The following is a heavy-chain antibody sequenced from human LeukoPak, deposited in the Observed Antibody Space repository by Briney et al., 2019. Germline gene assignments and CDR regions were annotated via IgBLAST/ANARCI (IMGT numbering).Heavy chain of an antibody. CDR3: WRVDRESSSILEVFVY. CDR2: IYYSGST. CDR1: GGSISSLY. D-gene: IGHD6-6*01. J-gene: IGHJ4*02. V-gene: IGHV4-59*11. Sequence: SETLSLTCTVSGGSISSLYWSLVRQPPGKGLEWIGYIYYSGSTNYNPSLKSRVTISVDTSNNQFSLKLSSVSDAHASGYYCWRVDRESSSILEVFVYWGQGTLVTVSS.